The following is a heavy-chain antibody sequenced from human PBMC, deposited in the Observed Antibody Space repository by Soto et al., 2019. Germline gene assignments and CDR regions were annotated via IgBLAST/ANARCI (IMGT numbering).Heavy chain of an antibody. CDR3: ARGVSSGWYEEDYFDY. CDR2: INHSGST. D-gene: IGHD6-19*01. V-gene: IGHV4-34*01. J-gene: IGHJ4*02. Sequence: SETLSLTCAVYGGSFSGYYWSWTRQPPGKGLEWIGEINHSGSTNYNPSLKSRVTISVDTSKNQFSLKLSSVTAADTAVYYCARGVSSGWYEEDYFDYWGQGTLVTVSS. CDR1: GGSFSGYY.